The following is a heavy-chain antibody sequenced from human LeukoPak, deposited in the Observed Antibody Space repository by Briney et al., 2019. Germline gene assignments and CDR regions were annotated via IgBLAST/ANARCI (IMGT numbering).Heavy chain of an antibody. J-gene: IGHJ4*02. V-gene: IGHV3-21*04. CDR1: GFTFSFYS. Sequence: PGGSLRLSCAASGFTFSFYSMNWVRQAPGKGLEWVSSMSVSSGLIYYADSVKGRFTVSRDNSKNTLYLQMNSLRAEDTAVYYCAKDELTGVAVSDFDYWGQGTLVTVSS. CDR2: MSVSSGLI. CDR3: AKDELTGVAVSDFDY. D-gene: IGHD7-27*01.